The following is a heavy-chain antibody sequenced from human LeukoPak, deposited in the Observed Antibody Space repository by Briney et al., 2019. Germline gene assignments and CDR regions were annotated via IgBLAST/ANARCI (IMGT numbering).Heavy chain of an antibody. V-gene: IGHV3-7*01. CDR1: GLTFTDFL. CDR3: SGRDSSRSPGAY. J-gene: IGHJ4*02. Sequence: PGGSLRLSCAASGLTFTDFLMNWVRLAPGRGLEWLANINPDGNEKYYVDSVKGRFAMSRDNAKNEVYLEMNSLRAEDTGVYYCSGRDSSRSPGAYWGQGTLVSVSS. D-gene: IGHD6-13*01. CDR2: INPDGNEK.